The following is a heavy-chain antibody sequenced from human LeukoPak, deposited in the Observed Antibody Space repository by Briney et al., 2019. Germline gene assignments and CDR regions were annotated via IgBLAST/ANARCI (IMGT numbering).Heavy chain of an antibody. D-gene: IGHD2-15*01. CDR3: AVGYCSGGSCSTLDY. V-gene: IGHV3-7*03. J-gene: IGHJ4*02. Sequence: GGSLRLSCAASGFSFSSYWMNWVRQAPGKGLEWVANIKQDSSEKYYVDSVKGRFTVSRDNAKNSLYLQMNSLRAEDTAVYYCAVGYCSGGSCSTLDYWGQGTLVTVSS. CDR1: GFSFSSYW. CDR2: IKQDSSEK.